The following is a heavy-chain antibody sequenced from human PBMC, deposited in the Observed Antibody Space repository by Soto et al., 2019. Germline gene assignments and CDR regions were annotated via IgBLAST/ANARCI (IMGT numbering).Heavy chain of an antibody. D-gene: IGHD6-19*01. CDR3: ARGASSGWYWFDP. CDR2: IYYSGST. V-gene: IGHV4-59*01. CDR1: GGSICSYY. Sequence: SETLSLTCTVSGGSICSYYWSWIRQPPGKGLEWIGYIYYSGSTNYNPSLKSRVTISVDTSKNQFSLKLSSVTAADTAVYYCARGASSGWYWFDPWGQGTLVTVSS. J-gene: IGHJ5*02.